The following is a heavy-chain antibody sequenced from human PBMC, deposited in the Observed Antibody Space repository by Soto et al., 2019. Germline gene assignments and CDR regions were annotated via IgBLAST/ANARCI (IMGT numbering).Heavy chain of an antibody. J-gene: IGHJ6*02. Sequence: DSVKGSCKASGYTFTGYYMHWVRQAPGQGLEWMGWINPNSGGTNYAQKFQGWVTMTRDTSISTAYMELSRLRSDDTAVYYCARSASSAYYYGMDVWGQGTTVTVSS. V-gene: IGHV1-2*04. D-gene: IGHD6-25*01. CDR1: GYTFTGYY. CDR2: INPNSGGT. CDR3: ARSASSAYYYGMDV.